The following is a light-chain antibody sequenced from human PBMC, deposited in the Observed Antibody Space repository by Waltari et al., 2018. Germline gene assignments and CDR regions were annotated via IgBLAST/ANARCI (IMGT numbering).Light chain of an antibody. CDR1: PSDIGGYKF. Sequence: QSALTQPPSASGSPGQSVTISCTGTPSDIGGYKFVSWFQQHPGKAPKLVIYDVSERPSGVPDRFSGSKSGSTATLTVFGLQAEDEADYYCSSYGGKNNLIFGGGTTLTVL. V-gene: IGLV2-8*01. CDR2: DVS. CDR3: SSYGGKNNLI. J-gene: IGLJ2*01.